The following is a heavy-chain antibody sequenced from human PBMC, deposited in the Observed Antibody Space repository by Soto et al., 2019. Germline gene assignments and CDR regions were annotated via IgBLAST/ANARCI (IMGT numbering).Heavy chain of an antibody. CDR3: ARDYLGDQRGVFDY. CDR1: GYTFTSYG. Sequence: ASVKVSCKASGYTFTSYGISWVRQAPGQGLEWMGWISAYNGNTDYAQKLQGRVTMTTDTSTSTAYVELRSLRSDDTAVYYCARDYLGDQRGVFDYWGQGTLVTVSS. J-gene: IGHJ4*02. D-gene: IGHD4-17*01. V-gene: IGHV1-18*01. CDR2: ISAYNGNT.